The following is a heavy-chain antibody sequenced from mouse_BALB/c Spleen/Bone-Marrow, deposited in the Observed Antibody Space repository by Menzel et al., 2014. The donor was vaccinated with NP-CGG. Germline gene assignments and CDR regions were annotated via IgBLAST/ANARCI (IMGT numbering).Heavy chain of an antibody. CDR3: AREGYDPWFAY. Sequence: QVQLQQSGAELAKPGASVKMSCEASGYTFTSYWMHWVKQRPGQGLEWIGYINPSTGYTEYNQKFKDKATLTADKSSSTAYMQLSSLTSEDSAVYYCAREGYDPWFAYWGQGTLVTVSA. J-gene: IGHJ3*01. V-gene: IGHV1-7*01. CDR1: GYTFTSYW. CDR2: INPSTGYT. D-gene: IGHD2-14*01.